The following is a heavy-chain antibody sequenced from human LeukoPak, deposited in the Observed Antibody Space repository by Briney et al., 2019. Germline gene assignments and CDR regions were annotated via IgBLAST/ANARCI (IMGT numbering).Heavy chain of an antibody. D-gene: IGHD2-15*01. CDR1: GETFISHY. CDR2: INPSDGSA. Sequence: ASVKVSCKVSGETFISHYLHWVRPAPGQGLEWMGIINPSDGSASYAQRFQGRVTMTRDTSTSTVYMEMSSLRYEDTAIYYCASGDMRLEYWGQGTLVTVSS. J-gene: IGHJ4*02. V-gene: IGHV1-46*01. CDR3: ASGDMRLEY.